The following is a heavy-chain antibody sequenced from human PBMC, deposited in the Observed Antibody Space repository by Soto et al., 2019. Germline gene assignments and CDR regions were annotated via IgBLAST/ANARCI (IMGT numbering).Heavy chain of an antibody. CDR3: ARAGVWSVVTPCDY. CDR1: GGSFSGYY. V-gene: IGHV4-34*01. D-gene: IGHD3-16*01. Sequence: QVQLQQWGAGMLKPSETLSLTCAVYGGSFSGYYWSWIRQPPGKGLEWIGEINHSGSTNYNQSLKSRVTISVDTAKNLFSLKLSSGTSADTAVYYCARAGVWSVVTPCDYLGQGTLVIVSA. J-gene: IGHJ4*02. CDR2: INHSGST.